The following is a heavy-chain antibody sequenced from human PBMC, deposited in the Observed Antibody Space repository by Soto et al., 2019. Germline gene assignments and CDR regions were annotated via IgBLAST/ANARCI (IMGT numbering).Heavy chain of an antibody. CDR2: ISGSGGST. V-gene: IGHV3-23*01. J-gene: IGHJ4*02. CDR1: GFTFSSYA. Sequence: EVQLLESGGGLVQPGGSLRLSCAASGFTFSSYAMSWVRQAPGKGLEWVSAISGSGGSTYYADSVKGRFTISRDNSKNTLYLQMNRLRAEDTAVYYCAKENVITIFGVVIMSIDYWGQGTLVTVSS. D-gene: IGHD3-3*01. CDR3: AKENVITIFGVVIMSIDY.